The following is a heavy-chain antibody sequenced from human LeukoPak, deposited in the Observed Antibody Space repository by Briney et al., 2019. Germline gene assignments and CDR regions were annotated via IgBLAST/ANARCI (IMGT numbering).Heavy chain of an antibody. Sequence: PSETLSLTCTVAGGSISSYYWSWIRQPPGKGLEWVAATSSSDAGTYYADSVKGRFTISRDNSKNTLYLQMNSLRAEDTAVYYCAKDLDLPRPYYFDYWGQGTLVTVSS. CDR2: TSSSDAGT. CDR3: AKDLDLPRPYYFDY. D-gene: IGHD1-1*01. J-gene: IGHJ4*02. CDR1: GGSISSYY. V-gene: IGHV3-23*01.